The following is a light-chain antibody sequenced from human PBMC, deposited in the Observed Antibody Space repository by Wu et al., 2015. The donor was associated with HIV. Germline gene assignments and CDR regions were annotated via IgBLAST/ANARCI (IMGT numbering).Light chain of an antibody. V-gene: IGKV3-15*01. Sequence: EIVMTQSPATLSVSPGERATLSCRASQSVSSNLAWYQQKPGQAPRLFIFGASTRATGIPARFSGSGSGTEFTLTINSLQSEDFAVYYCQQYNNWPLAFGGGTKVETK. J-gene: IGKJ4*01. CDR1: QSVSSN. CDR3: QQYNNWPLA. CDR2: GAS.